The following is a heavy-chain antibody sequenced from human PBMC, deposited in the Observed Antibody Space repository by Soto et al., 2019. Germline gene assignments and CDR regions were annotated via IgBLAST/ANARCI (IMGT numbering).Heavy chain of an antibody. Sequence: EVQLVESGGGLVQPGGSLRLSCAASGFTFSSYSMNWVRQAPGKGLEWVSYISSSSSTISYADSVKGRFTISRDNAKNSLYLQMNTLRAEDTAVYYCAGSGRPYPPYYMDVWGKGTMVTVSS. CDR3: AGSGRPYPPYYMDV. J-gene: IGHJ6*03. D-gene: IGHD3-10*01. V-gene: IGHV3-48*01. CDR1: GFTFSSYS. CDR2: ISSSSSTI.